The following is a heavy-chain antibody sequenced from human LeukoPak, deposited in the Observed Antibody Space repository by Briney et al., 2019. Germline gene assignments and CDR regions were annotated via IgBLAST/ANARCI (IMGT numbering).Heavy chain of an antibody. D-gene: IGHD3/OR15-3a*01. J-gene: IGHJ4*02. CDR2: FSCSGST. CDR1: GGSISSCTYS. CDR3: ARQTGSGLFTLP. Sequence: SETLSLTCSVSGGSISSCTYSWGWIRQPPGKGLEWIGSFSCSGSTYYNASLKSRVTISIDTSKNQISLRLTSVTATDTAMYYCARQTGSGLFTLPGGQGTLVTVSS. V-gene: IGHV4-39*01.